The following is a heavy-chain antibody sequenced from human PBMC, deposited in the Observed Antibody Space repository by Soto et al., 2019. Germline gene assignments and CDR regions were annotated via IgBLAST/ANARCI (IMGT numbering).Heavy chain of an antibody. Sequence: EVQLVESGGGLVQPGGSLRLSCAASGFTFSSYWMSWVRQAPGKGLEWVANIKQDGSEKYYVESVKGRFTISRDNAKNSLYLQMNSLRAEDTAVYYCARVVEYCSGGSCRYYFDYWGQGTLVTVSS. V-gene: IGHV3-7*01. CDR2: IKQDGSEK. CDR1: GFTFSSYW. J-gene: IGHJ4*02. D-gene: IGHD2-15*01. CDR3: ARVVEYCSGGSCRYYFDY.